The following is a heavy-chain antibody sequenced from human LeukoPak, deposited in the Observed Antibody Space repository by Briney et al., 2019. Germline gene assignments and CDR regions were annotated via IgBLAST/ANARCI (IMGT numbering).Heavy chain of an antibody. V-gene: IGHV3-23*01. CDR1: GFTFSSYA. D-gene: IGHD3-9*01. CDR2: ISGSGGST. Sequence: GGSLRLYCAASGFTFSSYAMSWVCQAPGERLECVSAISGSGGSTYYADSVKGRFTISRDNSKNTLYLQMNSLRAEDTAVYYCAKEGNDILTGYYMRAPNYFDYWGQGTLVTVSS. J-gene: IGHJ4*02. CDR3: AKEGNDILTGYYMRAPNYFDY.